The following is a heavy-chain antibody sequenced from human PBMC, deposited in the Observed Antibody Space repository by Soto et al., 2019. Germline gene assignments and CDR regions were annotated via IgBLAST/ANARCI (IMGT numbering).Heavy chain of an antibody. CDR1: GFTFSSYA. V-gene: IGHV3-23*01. J-gene: IGHJ6*02. CDR3: ARVLRYFDTPYGMDV. CDR2: ISGSGGST. Sequence: GGSLRLSCAASGFTFSSYAMSWVRQAPGKGLEWVSAISGSGGSTYYADSVKGRFTISRDNSKNTLYLQMNSLRAEDTAVYYCARVLRYFDTPYGMDVWGQGTTVTV. D-gene: IGHD3-9*01.